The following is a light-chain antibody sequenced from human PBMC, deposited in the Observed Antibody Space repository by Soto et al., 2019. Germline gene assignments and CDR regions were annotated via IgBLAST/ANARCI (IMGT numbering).Light chain of an antibody. CDR3: QQYGSSPPNT. CDR2: GAS. V-gene: IGKV3-20*01. Sequence: EIVLTQSPGTLSLSPGERATLSCRASQSVSSSYLAWYQQKPGQAPRLLIYGASSRATGIPARFSGSRSGTAFTLTISSLEPEDFAVYYCQQYGSSPPNTFGQPTKLDIK. CDR1: QSVSSSY. J-gene: IGKJ2*01.